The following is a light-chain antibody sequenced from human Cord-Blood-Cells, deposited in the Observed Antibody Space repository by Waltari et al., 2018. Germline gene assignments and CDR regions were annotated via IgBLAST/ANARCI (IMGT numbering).Light chain of an antibody. V-gene: IGLV2-14*01. CDR3: SSYTSSSTLYV. Sequence: QSALTQPASVSGSPGQSITISCTGTSSDVGGYNYVSWYQQHPGKAPKLMFYEVSNRPSGVSNRVSGARSGNTASLTISGLQAEDEAEYYCSSYTSSSTLYVFGTGTKVTVL. CDR2: EVS. J-gene: IGLJ1*01. CDR1: SSDVGGYNY.